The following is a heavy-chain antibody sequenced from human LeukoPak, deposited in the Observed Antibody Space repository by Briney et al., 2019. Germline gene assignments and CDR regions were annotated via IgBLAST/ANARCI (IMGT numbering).Heavy chain of an antibody. CDR2: IYYSGST. CDR1: GVSISSYY. Sequence: PSETLSLTCTVSGVSISSYYWSWIRQPPGKGLEWIGYIYYSGSTNYNPSLKSRVTISVDTSKNQFSLKLSSVTAADTAVYYCARGTTIFGVVIKNGFDYWGQGTLVTVSS. V-gene: IGHV4-59*01. J-gene: IGHJ4*02. D-gene: IGHD3-3*01. CDR3: ARGTTIFGVVIKNGFDY.